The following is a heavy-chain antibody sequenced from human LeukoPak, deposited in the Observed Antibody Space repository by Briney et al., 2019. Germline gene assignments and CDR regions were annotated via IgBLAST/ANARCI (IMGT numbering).Heavy chain of an antibody. Sequence: ASVKVSCKASGYTFTGYYMHWVRQAPGQGLEWMGWINPNSGGTSYAQKFQGWVTMTRDTSISTAYMELSRLRSDDTAVYYCARAPYYGSGSYYDYWGQGTLVTVSS. V-gene: IGHV1-2*04. CDR1: GYTFTGYY. CDR3: ARAPYYGSGSYYDY. J-gene: IGHJ4*02. CDR2: INPNSGGT. D-gene: IGHD3-10*01.